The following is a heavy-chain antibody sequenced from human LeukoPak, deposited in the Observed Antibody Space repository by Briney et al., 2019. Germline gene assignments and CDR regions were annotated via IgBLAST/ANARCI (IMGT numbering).Heavy chain of an antibody. CDR2: ISSRGSTI. D-gene: IGHD3-10*01. CDR3: ARDHYGSGSYGNY. Sequence: PGGSLRLSCAASGFTFSSYEMNWVRQAPGKGLEWVSYISSRGSTIYYADSVKGRFTISRDNANTSLYLQMNSLRDEDTAVYYCARDHYGSGSYGNYWGQGTLVTVSS. V-gene: IGHV3-48*03. J-gene: IGHJ4*02. CDR1: GFTFSSYE.